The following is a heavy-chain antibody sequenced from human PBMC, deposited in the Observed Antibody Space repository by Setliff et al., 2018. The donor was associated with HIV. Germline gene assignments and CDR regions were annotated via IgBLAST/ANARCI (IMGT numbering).Heavy chain of an antibody. V-gene: IGHV4-39*01. Sequence: SETLSLTCTVSGASINTGGYYWSWIRQHPGKGLEYIGYIYYSGSAYYSPSLKSRVAISVDTSESQFSLKLTSVTAADTALYYCVRLAMAAAGMRWFDPWGQGALVTVSS. CDR2: IYYSGSA. D-gene: IGHD6-13*01. CDR1: GASINTGGYY. CDR3: VRLAMAAAGMRWFDP. J-gene: IGHJ5*02.